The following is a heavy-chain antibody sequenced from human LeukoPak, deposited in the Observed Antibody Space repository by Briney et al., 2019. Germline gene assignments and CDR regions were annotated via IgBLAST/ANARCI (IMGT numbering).Heavy chain of an antibody. CDR2: IYTSGST. D-gene: IGHD6-13*01. J-gene: IGHJ3*02. Sequence: SQTLSLTCTVSGGSISSGSYYWSWIRQPAGKGLEWIGRIYTSGSTNYNPSLKSRVTMSVDTSKNQFSLKLSSVTAADTAVYYCARDRGSSWYGYAFDIWGQGTMVTVSS. V-gene: IGHV4-61*02. CDR1: GGSISSGSYY. CDR3: ARDRGSSWYGYAFDI.